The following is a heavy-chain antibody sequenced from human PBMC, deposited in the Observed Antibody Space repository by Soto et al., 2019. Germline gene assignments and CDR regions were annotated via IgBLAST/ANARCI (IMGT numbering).Heavy chain of an antibody. Sequence: QVQLVQSGAEVKKPESSVKVSCKAPGGTFSTYAISWVRQAPGQGLEWMGGIIPMFGTANYAQRFQDRVRITAEESTNTVYMELSSLRSEDTGVYFCASGIQLWLRRINNGYSGWGQGTLVTVSS. CDR3: ASGIQLWLRRINNGYSG. CDR1: GGTFSTYA. J-gene: IGHJ4*02. D-gene: IGHD5-18*01. CDR2: IIPMFGTA. V-gene: IGHV1-69*12.